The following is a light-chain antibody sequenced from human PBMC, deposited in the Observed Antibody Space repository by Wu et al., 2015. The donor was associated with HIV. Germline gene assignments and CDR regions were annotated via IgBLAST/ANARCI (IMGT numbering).Light chain of an antibody. J-gene: IGKJ3*01. CDR3: QQYGSSALFT. CDR1: QSISSSY. V-gene: IGKV3-20*01. CDR2: GAS. Sequence: EIVLTRSPGTLSLSPGERATLSCRASQSISSSYLAWYQQKLGQAPRLLIYGASSRATGIPDRFSGSGSGTDFTLTISRLEPEDFAVYYCQQYGSSALFTFGPGTKVDIK.